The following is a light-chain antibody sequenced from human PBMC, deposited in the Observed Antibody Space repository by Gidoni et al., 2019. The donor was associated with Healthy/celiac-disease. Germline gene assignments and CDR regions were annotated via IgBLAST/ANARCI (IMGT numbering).Light chain of an antibody. CDR1: SSNIGAGSD. CDR3: QSYDSSLSGSV. J-gene: IGLJ3*02. V-gene: IGLV1-40*01. CDR2: GNS. Sequence: QSVLTQPPSVSGAPGQRVTISCTGSSSNIGAGSDVHWYQPLPGTAPKLLIYGNSNRPEGVPDRFSGSKSGTSASLAITGLQAEDEADYYCQSYDSSLSGSVFGGGTKLTVL.